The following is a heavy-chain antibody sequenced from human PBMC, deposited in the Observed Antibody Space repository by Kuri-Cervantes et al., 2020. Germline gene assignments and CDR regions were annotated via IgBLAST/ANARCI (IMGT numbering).Heavy chain of an antibody. CDR3: ARGADIVVFPATPDYYYYGLDV. Sequence: ASVKVSCKASGYTLTNYGVTWVRQAPGQGLEWMGWISPYNGNTNYAQKLQGRVTMTTDTSTRTANMELRGLRFDDTAVYYCARGADIVVFPATPDYYYYGLDVWGQGTTVTVSS. CDR1: GYTLTNYG. CDR2: ISPYNGNT. J-gene: IGHJ6*02. D-gene: IGHD2-15*01. V-gene: IGHV1-18*04.